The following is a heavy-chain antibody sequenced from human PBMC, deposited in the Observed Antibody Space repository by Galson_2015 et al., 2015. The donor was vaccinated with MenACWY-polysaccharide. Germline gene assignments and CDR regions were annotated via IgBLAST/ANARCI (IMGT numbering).Heavy chain of an antibody. J-gene: IGHJ3*01. CDR2: VREDGNEE. CDR3: ARGVAPGAFDF. Sequence: SLRLACAVYGFTFSSYYMRWVRQAPGKGVEGGAIVREDGNEEYYVDSVKVRFTISRDNAKHSLYLQMNSLRAADTAVYYCARGVAPGAFDFRGEGTMVTVSS. D-gene: IGHD2-15*01. V-gene: IGHV3-7*01. CDR1: GFTFSSYY.